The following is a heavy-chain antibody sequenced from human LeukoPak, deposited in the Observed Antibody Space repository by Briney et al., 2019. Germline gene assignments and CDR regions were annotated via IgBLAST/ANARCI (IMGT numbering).Heavy chain of an antibody. J-gene: IGHJ4*02. CDR1: GYIFTNYA. CDR3: ARQGYGRYLYGSGSYDY. V-gene: IGHV7-4-1*02. D-gene: IGHD3-10*01. Sequence: ASVKVSCKASGYIFTNYAMNWVRQAPGQGLEWMGRINTNAGNPTYAQGFTGRFVFSLDTSVSTAYLLISSLKAEDTAVYYCARQGYGRYLYGSGSYDYWGQGTLVTVSS. CDR2: INTNAGNP.